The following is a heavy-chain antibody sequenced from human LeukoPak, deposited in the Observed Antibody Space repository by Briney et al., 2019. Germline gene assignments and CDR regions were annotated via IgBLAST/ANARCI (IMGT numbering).Heavy chain of an antibody. CDR3: AKDRYPGYSYGHFDY. D-gene: IGHD5-18*01. Sequence: GRSLRLSCAASGFTFDDYAMHWVRQAPGKGLEWVSGISWNSGSIGYADSVKGRFTISRDNAKNSLYPQMNSLRAEDTALYYCAKDRYPGYSYGHFDYWGQGTLVTVSS. J-gene: IGHJ4*02. V-gene: IGHV3-9*01. CDR2: ISWNSGSI. CDR1: GFTFDDYA.